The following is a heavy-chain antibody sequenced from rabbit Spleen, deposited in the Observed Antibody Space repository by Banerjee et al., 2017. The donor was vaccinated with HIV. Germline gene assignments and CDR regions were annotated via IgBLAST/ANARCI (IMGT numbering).Heavy chain of an antibody. CDR2: IELSSSGFT. D-gene: IGHD1-1*01. J-gene: IGHJ6*01. CDR3: ARDTSSSFSSYGMDL. V-gene: IGHV1S45*01. CDR1: GFSFSDRDV. Sequence: QEQLEESGGGLVKPEGSLTLTCKASGFSFSDRDVMCWVRQAPGKGLEWIACIELSSSGFTYFASWARGRFTISKTSSTTVTLQMTSLTAADTATYFCARDTSSSFSSYGMDLWGPGTLVTVS.